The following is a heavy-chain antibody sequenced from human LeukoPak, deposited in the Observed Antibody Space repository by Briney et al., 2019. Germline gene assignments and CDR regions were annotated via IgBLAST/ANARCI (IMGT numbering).Heavy chain of an antibody. CDR1: GYTFTGYY. CDR2: INPNSGGT. CDR3: ARDLGYSYGLVDAFDI. Sequence: ASVKASCKASGYTFTGYYMHWVRQAPGQGLEWMGRINPNSGGTNYAQKFQGRVTMTRDTSISTAYMELSRLRSDDTAVYYCARDLGYSYGLVDAFDIWGQGTMVTVSS. J-gene: IGHJ3*02. V-gene: IGHV1-2*06. D-gene: IGHD5-18*01.